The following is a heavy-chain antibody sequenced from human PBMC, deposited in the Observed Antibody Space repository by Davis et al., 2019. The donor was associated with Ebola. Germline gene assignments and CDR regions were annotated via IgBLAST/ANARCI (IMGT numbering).Heavy chain of an antibody. V-gene: IGHV4-61*01. J-gene: IGHJ6*03. CDR2: IYYSGST. CDR1: GGSVSSGSYY. Sequence: PSETLSLTCTVSGGSVSSGSYYWSWIRQPPGKGLEWIGYIYYSGSTNYNPSLKSRVTISVDKSKNQFSLKLSSVTAADTAVYYCARVVKSLYCSSTSCSYYYYYMDVWGKGTTVTVSS. D-gene: IGHD2-2*01. CDR3: ARVVKSLYCSSTSCSYYYYYMDV.